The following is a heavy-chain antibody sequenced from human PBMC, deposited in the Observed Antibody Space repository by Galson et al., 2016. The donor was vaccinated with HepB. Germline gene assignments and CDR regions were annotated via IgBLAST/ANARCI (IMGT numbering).Heavy chain of an antibody. D-gene: IGHD3-22*01. Sequence: PALVKPTQTPTLTCTFSGFSLSASGMGVGWIRQPPGKALEWLALIYWDDDKRYSPSLKSRLTISKDTSKNQVVLTMTNRDPVDTATYYCAHRRGYYDSSGYFNYYFDSWGQGTLVTVSS. V-gene: IGHV2-5*02. J-gene: IGHJ4*02. CDR3: AHRRGYYDSSGYFNYYFDS. CDR1: GFSLSASGMG. CDR2: IYWDDDK.